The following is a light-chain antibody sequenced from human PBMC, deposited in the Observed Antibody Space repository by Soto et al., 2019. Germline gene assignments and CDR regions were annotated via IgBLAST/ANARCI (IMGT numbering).Light chain of an antibody. CDR3: QQYGSSPRT. Sequence: EIMLTQSPATLSLYPGERATLSCRASQSVSSSYLAWYQQKPGQAPRLLIYGASSRATGIPDRFSGNGSGTDFTLTISRLEPEDFAVYYCQQYGSSPRTFGRGTKVDIK. CDR2: GAS. V-gene: IGKV3-20*01. CDR1: QSVSSSY. J-gene: IGKJ1*01.